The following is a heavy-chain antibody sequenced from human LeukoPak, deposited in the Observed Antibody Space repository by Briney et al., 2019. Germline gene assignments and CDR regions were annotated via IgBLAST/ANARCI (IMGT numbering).Heavy chain of an antibody. D-gene: IGHD1-26*01. CDR1: GYTFTGYY. J-gene: IGHJ4*02. CDR3: ARVSGSYLYFDY. V-gene: IGHV1-2*06. CDR2: INPNSGGT. Sequence: ASVKVSCKASGYTFTGYYMHWVRQAPGQGLEWMGRINPNSGGTNYAQKFQRRVTMTRDTSISTAYMELSRLRSDDTAVYYCARVSGSYLYFDYWGQGTLVTVSS.